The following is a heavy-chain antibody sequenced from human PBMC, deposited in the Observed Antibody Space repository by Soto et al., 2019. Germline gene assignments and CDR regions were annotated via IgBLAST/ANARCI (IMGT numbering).Heavy chain of an antibody. CDR3: ARDRIAVAGNPEYFQH. J-gene: IGHJ1*01. V-gene: IGHV3-66*01. Sequence: EVQLVESGGGLVQPGGSLRLSCAASGFTVSSNYMSWVRQAPGKGLEWASVIYSGGSTYYADSVKGRFTISRDNSKNTLELQRNSLRAEDTAVYYCARDRIAVAGNPEYFQHWGQGTLVTVSS. D-gene: IGHD6-19*01. CDR2: IYSGGST. CDR1: GFTVSSNY.